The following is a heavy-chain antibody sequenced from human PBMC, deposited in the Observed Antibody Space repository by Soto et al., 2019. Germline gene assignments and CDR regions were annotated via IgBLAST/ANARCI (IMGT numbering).Heavy chain of an antibody. J-gene: IGHJ5*02. CDR3: ARLSPELWLVGVLGWFDP. V-gene: IGHV1-2*02. Sequence: ASVKVSCKASGYTFTGYYMHWVRQAPGQGLEWMGWINPNSGGTNYAQKFQGRVTMTRDTSINTAYMELSRLRSDDTAVYYCARLSPELWLVGVLGWFDPWGQGTLVTAPQ. CDR1: GYTFTGYY. D-gene: IGHD6-19*01. CDR2: INPNSGGT.